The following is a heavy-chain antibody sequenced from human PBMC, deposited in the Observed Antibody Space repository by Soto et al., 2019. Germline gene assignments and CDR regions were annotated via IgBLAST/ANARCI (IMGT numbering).Heavy chain of an antibody. J-gene: IGHJ4*01. CDR3: ARVAYGNGWIFDY. CDR2: IKQDGSEK. V-gene: IGHV3-7*01. CDR1: GFTFSSYW. Sequence: GVSLRLSCAASGFTFSSYWMSWVRQASGKGLEWVANIKQDGSEKYYVDSVKGRFTLSRDNAKNSLQLQMSSLRDEDTAIYFCARVAYGNGWIFDYWGQGTLVTVSS. D-gene: IGHD6-19*01.